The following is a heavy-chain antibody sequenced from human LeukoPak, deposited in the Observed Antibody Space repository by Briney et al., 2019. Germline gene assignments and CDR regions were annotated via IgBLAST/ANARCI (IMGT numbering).Heavy chain of an antibody. D-gene: IGHD3-16*02. CDR3: ARGVMITFGGVIARGRPYYFDY. Sequence: PSETLSLTCAVSGYSISSGYYWGWVRQPPGKGLEWIGSFYHSGSTYYNPSLKSRVTISVDTSKNQFSLKLSSVTAADTAVYYCARGVMITFGGVIARGRPYYFDYWGQGTLVTVSS. CDR1: GYSISSGYY. V-gene: IGHV4-38-2*01. J-gene: IGHJ4*02. CDR2: FYHSGST.